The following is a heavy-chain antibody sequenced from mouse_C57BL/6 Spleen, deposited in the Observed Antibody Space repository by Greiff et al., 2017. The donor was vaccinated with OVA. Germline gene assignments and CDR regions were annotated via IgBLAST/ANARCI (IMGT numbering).Heavy chain of an antibody. J-gene: IGHJ2*01. CDR1: GYSFTGYY. CDR3: ARGGLLDY. CDR2: INPSTGGT. D-gene: IGHD2-4*01. V-gene: IGHV1-42*01. Sequence: SGPELVKPGASVKISCKASGYSFTGYYMNWVKQSPEKSLEWIGEINPSTGGTTYNQKFKAKATLTVDKSSSTAYMQLKSLTSEDSAVYYCARGGLLDYWGQGTTLTVSS.